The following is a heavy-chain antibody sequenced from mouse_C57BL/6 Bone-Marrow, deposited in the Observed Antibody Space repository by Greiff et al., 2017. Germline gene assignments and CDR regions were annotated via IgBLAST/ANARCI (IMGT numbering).Heavy chain of an antibody. CDR3: TTITTCVAYYCDY. V-gene: IGHV14-4*01. CDR2: IDPEDGDT. CDR1: GYNITGDY. Sequence: EVQLQQSGAELVRPGASVKLSCTASGYNITGDYMHWVKQRPEQGLEWIGGIDPEDGDTDYAPKFQGKATITADTSANTAYLQLRILTSEDTAVYYCTTITTCVAYYCDYWGQGTTLTVSS. D-gene: IGHD1-1*01. J-gene: IGHJ2*01.